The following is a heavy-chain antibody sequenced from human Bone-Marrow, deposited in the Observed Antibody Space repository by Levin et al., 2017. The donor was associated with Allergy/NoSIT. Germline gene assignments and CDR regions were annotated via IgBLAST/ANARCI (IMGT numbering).Heavy chain of an antibody. D-gene: IGHD3-16*01. CDR2: ISRVSGTYM. Sequence: LSLTCAASGFTFTDSVMHWVRQAPGKGLEWISSISRVSGTYMYYADSVRGRFTISRDNANKSLYLQLNSLRAEDTAVYYCAGGRYWGQGALVTVSS. CDR1: GFTFTDSV. J-gene: IGHJ4*02. V-gene: IGHV3-21*01. CDR3: AGGRY.